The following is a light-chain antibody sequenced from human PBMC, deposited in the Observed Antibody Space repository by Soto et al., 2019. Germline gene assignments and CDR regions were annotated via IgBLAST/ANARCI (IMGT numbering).Light chain of an antibody. J-gene: IGKJ1*01. CDR3: QQYNSYPWT. Sequence: DLHMTQSPSTLSASVGDRVTITCRASQSINTWLAWYQQKPGKAPKLLIYEPSSLESGVPSRFSGSGSGTEFTLTISSLQPDDFATYYCQQYNSYPWTFGQGTKVDTK. V-gene: IGKV1-5*03. CDR1: QSINTW. CDR2: EPS.